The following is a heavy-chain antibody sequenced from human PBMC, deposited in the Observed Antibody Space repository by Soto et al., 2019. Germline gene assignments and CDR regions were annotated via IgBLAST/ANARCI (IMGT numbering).Heavy chain of an antibody. CDR2: IYWDDDK. J-gene: IGHJ6*02. CDR1: GFSLSTSGVG. CDR3: AHSSSRYGMDV. D-gene: IGHD6-6*01. Sequence: QITLKESGPTLVKPTQTLTLTCTFSGFSLSTSGVGVGWIRQPPGKALEWLALIYWDDDKRYSPSLKRRLTITKDTSKNQVVLTMTNMDPMDTATYYCAHSSSRYGMDVWGQGTTVTVSS. V-gene: IGHV2-5*02.